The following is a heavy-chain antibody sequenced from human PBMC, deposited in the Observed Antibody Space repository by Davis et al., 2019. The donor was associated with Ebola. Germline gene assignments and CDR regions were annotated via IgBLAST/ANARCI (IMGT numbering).Heavy chain of an antibody. V-gene: IGHV3-7*01. CDR3: ARGADCSGGSCYPLGYYYGMDV. J-gene: IGHJ6*02. D-gene: IGHD2-15*01. CDR1: GFTLSSYW. CDR2: IKQDGSEK. Sequence: GESLKISCAASGFTLSSYWMSWVRQAPGKGLEWVANIKQDGSEKYYVDSVKGRFTISRDNSKNTLYLQMNSLRAEDTAVYYCARGADCSGGSCYPLGYYYGMDVWGQGTTVTVSS.